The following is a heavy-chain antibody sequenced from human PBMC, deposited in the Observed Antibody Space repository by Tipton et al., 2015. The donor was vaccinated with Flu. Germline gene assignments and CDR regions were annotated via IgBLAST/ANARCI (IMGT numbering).Heavy chain of an antibody. Sequence: SLRLSCAASGFTVSSNYMSWVRQAPGKGLEWVSVIYSGGSTYYADSVKGRFTISRDNSKNTLYLQMNSLRAEDTAVYYCVKEGQGQYFYDATGYYSDSFDYWGQGILVTVSS. V-gene: IGHV3-53*01. D-gene: IGHD3-22*01. CDR1: GFTVSSNY. J-gene: IGHJ4*01. CDR2: IYSGGST. CDR3: VKEGQGQYFYDATGYYSDSFDY.